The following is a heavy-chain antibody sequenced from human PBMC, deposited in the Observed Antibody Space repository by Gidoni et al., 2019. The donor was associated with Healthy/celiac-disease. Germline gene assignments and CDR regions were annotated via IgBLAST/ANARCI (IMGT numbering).Heavy chain of an antibody. CDR1: GFTFSSYS. Sequence: EVQLVESGGGLVQPGGSLRLSWAASGFTFSSYSMNWVRQAPGKGLEWVSYISSSSSTIYYADSVKARFTISRDNAKNSLYLQMNSLRAEDTAVYYCARDNEYQLLYYYYGMDVWGQGTTVTVSS. CDR2: ISSSSSTI. CDR3: ARDNEYQLLYYYYGMDV. V-gene: IGHV3-48*01. J-gene: IGHJ6*02. D-gene: IGHD2-2*01.